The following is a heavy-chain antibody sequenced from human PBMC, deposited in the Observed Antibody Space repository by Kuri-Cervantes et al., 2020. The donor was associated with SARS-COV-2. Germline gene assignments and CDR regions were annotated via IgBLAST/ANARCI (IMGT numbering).Heavy chain of an antibody. J-gene: IGHJ6*02. CDR2: IIPIFGTA. CDR1: GGTFSSYA. D-gene: IGHD3-9*01. Sequence: SVKVSCKASGGTFSSYAISWVRQAPGQGLEWMGGIIPIFGTANYAQKFQGRVTITADESTSTAYMELSSLRSEDTAVYYCARDCGFDQFSGYYGMDVWGQGTTVTVSS. V-gene: IGHV1-69*13. CDR3: ARDCGFDQFSGYYGMDV.